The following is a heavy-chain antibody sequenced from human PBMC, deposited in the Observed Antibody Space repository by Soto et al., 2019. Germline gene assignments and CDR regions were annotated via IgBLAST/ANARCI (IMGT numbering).Heavy chain of an antibody. CDR2: IKQDGSEK. CDR3: SRRGIHYFSFDS. V-gene: IGHV3-7*03. D-gene: IGHD1-26*01. J-gene: IGHJ4*02. Sequence: PGGSLRLSCAASGFSFSSHSMSWARQAPGKGLEWVASIKQDGSEKYYVDSVKGRFTISRDNAKKSLYLQMDSLRAEDTAVYYCSRRGIHYFSFDSWGQGTLVTVSS. CDR1: GFSFSSHS.